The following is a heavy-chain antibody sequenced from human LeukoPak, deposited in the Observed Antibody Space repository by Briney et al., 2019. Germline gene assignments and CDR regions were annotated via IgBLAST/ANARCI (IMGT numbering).Heavy chain of an antibody. CDR3: ACGYDPELAFDI. D-gene: IGHD5-12*01. CDR1: GGSISNYY. V-gene: IGHV4-59*12. CDR2: IYYSGST. Sequence: KSSETLSLTCTVSGGSISNYYWSWIRQPPAKGLEWIGFIYYSGSTNYNPSLKSRVTISVDTSKNQFSLKVSAVTAADTAVYYCACGYDPELAFDIWGQGTMVTVSS. J-gene: IGHJ3*02.